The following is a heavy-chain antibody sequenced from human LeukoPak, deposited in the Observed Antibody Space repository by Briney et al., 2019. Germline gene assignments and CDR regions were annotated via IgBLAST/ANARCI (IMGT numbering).Heavy chain of an antibody. V-gene: IGHV3-23*01. Sequence: GGSLRLSCAASGFTFSDYAMSWVRQAPGKGLKWVSPISGTGGSTWYADSVKGRVTISRDNSKNTLYLQMNSLRAEDTAVYYCAKDSYDSSGSRYDYWGQGTLVTVPS. D-gene: IGHD3-22*01. CDR2: ISGTGGST. J-gene: IGHJ4*02. CDR3: AKDSYDSSGSRYDY. CDR1: GFTFSDYA.